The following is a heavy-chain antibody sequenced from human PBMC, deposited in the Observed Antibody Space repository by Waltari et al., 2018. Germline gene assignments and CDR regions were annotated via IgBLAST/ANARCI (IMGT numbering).Heavy chain of an antibody. Sequence: QVQLVQSGAEVKQPGASVKVDCRPSGDTFTANYTHWVRQAPGQGLEWMGWINPNSGGPNYAQEFQGRVTMTRDTSISTAYMELSGLTSDDTAVYYCARKGVYGDYVGHWFDPWGQGTLVTVSS. D-gene: IGHD4-17*01. V-gene: IGHV1-2*02. CDR1: GDTFTANY. CDR3: ARKGVYGDYVGHWFDP. J-gene: IGHJ5*02. CDR2: INPNSGGP.